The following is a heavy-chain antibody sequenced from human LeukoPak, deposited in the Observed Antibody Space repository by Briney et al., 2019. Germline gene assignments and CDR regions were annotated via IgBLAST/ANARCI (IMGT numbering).Heavy chain of an antibody. Sequence: PSETLSLTCTVSGGSISSYYWSWIRQPPGKGLEWIGYIYYSGSTNYNPSLKSRVTISVDTSKNQFSLKLSSVTAADTAVYYCARGQYGGTYYYYYYMDVWGKGTTVTISS. V-gene: IGHV4-59*01. CDR1: GGSISSYY. CDR3: ARGQYGGTYYYYYYMDV. CDR2: IYYSGST. D-gene: IGHD4-23*01. J-gene: IGHJ6*03.